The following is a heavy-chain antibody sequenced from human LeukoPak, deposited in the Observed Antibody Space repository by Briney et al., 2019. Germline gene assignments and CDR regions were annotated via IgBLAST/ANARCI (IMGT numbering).Heavy chain of an antibody. Sequence: ASVKVSCQASGYTFTGYYMHWVRQAPGQGLDWMGWINPNSGGTNYAQKIQGRVTMTRDTSISTVYMELSRLTSDDTAVYYCARVGVGGYDWGFFDYWGQGTLVTVSS. CDR1: GYTFTGYY. D-gene: IGHD5-12*01. J-gene: IGHJ4*02. CDR2: INPNSGGT. V-gene: IGHV1-2*02. CDR3: ARVGVGGYDWGFFDY.